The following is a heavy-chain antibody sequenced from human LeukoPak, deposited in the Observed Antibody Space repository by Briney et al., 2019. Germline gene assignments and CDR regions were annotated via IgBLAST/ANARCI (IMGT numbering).Heavy chain of an antibody. CDR2: MYYSGST. CDR1: GGSISSYY. CDR3: ARAERRYWFDP. D-gene: IGHD1-1*01. V-gene: IGHV4-59*01. J-gene: IGHJ5*02. Sequence: SETLSLTCTVSGGSISSYYWSWIRQPPGKGLEWIGYMYYSGSTNYNPSLKSRVTISGDTSKNQFSLKLSSVTAADTAVYYCARAERRYWFDPWGQGTLVTVSS.